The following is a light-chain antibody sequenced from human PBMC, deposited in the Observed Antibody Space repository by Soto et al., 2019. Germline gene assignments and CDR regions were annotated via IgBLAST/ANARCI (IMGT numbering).Light chain of an antibody. CDR1: SSDVGGYRY. V-gene: IGLV2-14*01. Sequence: QSAVTQPASVSGSPGHSITISCTGTSSDVGGYRYVSWYQHHPGEAPKLMIYEVTNRPSGVSNRFSGSKSGNTASLTISGLQAEDEADYYCSSYTTRNTLVFGTGTKVTVL. J-gene: IGLJ1*01. CDR2: EVT. CDR3: SSYTTRNTLV.